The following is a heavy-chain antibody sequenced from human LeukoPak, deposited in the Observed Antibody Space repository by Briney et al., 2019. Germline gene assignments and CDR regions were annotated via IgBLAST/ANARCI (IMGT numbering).Heavy chain of an antibody. D-gene: IGHD2-15*01. CDR1: GGSITSSSYY. V-gene: IGHV4-39*01. Sequence: SETLSLTCTVSGGSITSSSYYWGWIRQPPGKGPEWIGSIYYSGSTYYNPSLKSRITIPVDTSKNQFSLKLNSVTAADTAVYYCARVSCSGGSCPFGSWFDPWGQGTLVTVSS. CDR2: IYYSGST. J-gene: IGHJ5*02. CDR3: ARVSCSGGSCPFGSWFDP.